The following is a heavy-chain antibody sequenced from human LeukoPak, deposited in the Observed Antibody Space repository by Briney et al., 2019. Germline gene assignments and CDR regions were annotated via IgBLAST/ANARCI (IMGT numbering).Heavy chain of an antibody. J-gene: IGHJ2*01. CDR2: IKQDGSEK. CDR3: AKALIRGWYFDL. CDR1: GFTFNDYW. V-gene: IGHV3-7*03. Sequence: GGSLRLSCAGSGFTFNDYWLSWVRQTPGKGLEWVANIKQDGSEKYYLASVRGRFTISRDNAKNSLYLQMNSLRAEDTAVYYCAKALIRGWYFDLWGRGTLVTVSS. D-gene: IGHD2-8*01.